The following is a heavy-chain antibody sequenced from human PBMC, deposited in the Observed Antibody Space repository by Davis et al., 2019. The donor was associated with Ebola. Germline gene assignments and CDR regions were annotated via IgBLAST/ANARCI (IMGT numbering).Heavy chain of an antibody. CDR1: GYTFTTYW. J-gene: IGHJ4*02. V-gene: IGHV5-10-1*01. CDR3: ARLDCTGPSCYVDY. D-gene: IGHD2-8*02. CDR2: IDPRDSYT. Sequence: GGSLRLSCKGSGYTFTTYWISWVRQMPEKGLEWMGKIDPRDSYTNYSPSFHGHVTFSVDKSISAAYLQWSSLKASDTAIYYCARLDCTGPSCYVDYWGQGTQITVSS.